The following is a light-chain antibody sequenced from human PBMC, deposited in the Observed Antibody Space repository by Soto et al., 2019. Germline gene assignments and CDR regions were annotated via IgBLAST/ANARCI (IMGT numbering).Light chain of an antibody. V-gene: IGKV3-15*01. CDR1: QNVGSN. CDR2: YAS. CDR3: QQFNTWPRT. J-gene: IGKJ1*01. Sequence: EIVMTQSPATLSVSPGERATLSCRASQNVGSNLAWYQQKPGQAPRLLFYYASTRATGIAARFSGSGSGTEFTLTINSRQSEDFAVYYCQQFNTWPRTFGQGTKVDIK.